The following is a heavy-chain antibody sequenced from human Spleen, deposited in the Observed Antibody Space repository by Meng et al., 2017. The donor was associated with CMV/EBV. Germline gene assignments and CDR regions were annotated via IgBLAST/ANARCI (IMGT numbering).Heavy chain of an antibody. CDR2: ISSSGRTI. V-gene: IGHV3-48*03. CDR1: GFTFSSYE. D-gene: IGHD2-2*02. CDR3: VAIAFDY. J-gene: IGHJ4*02. Sequence: LSLTCAASGFTFSSYEMNWVRQAPGKGLEWVSYISSSGRTIYYADSVKGRFTISRDNAKNSLYLQMNSLRAEDTAVYYCVAIAFDYWGQGTLVTVSS.